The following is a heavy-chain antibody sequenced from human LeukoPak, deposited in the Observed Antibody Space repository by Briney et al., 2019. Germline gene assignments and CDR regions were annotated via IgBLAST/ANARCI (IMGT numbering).Heavy chain of an antibody. J-gene: IGHJ4*02. CDR1: GFTFSTYA. CDR2: ISGTGGST. D-gene: IGHD3-22*01. CDR3: AKDLDSRGYQHWDY. V-gene: IGHV3-23*01. Sequence: GGSLRLSCAASGFTFSTYAMTWVRQAPGKGLEWVSLISGTGGSTYYADSVKGRFTISRDNSKNTLYLQMNSLRAEDTAVYYCAKDLDSRGYQHWDYWGQGTLVTVSS.